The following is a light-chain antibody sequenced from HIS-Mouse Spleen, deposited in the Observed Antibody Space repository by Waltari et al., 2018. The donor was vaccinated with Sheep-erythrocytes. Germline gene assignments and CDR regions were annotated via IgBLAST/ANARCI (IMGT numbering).Light chain of an antibody. CDR3: SSYTSSSTWV. J-gene: IGLJ3*02. V-gene: IGLV2-14*01. CDR1: SRDVGGYNY. CDR2: EVS. Sequence: QSALTQPASVSGSPGQSITISCTGTSRDVGGYNYVSWYQQHPGKAPKLMIYEVSNRPSGVSNRFSGSKSGYTVSLTISGLQAEDEADYYCSSYTSSSTWVFGGGTKLTVL.